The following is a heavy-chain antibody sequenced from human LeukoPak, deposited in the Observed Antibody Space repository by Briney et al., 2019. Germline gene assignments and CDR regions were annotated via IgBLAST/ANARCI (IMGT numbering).Heavy chain of an antibody. CDR3: ARDVYCSGGSCYMPFDY. Sequence: PGGSLRLSCAASGFTFNNAWMNWVRQAPGKGLEWVANIKQDGSEKYYVDSVKGRFTISRDNAKNSLYLQMNSLRAEDTAVYYCARDVYCSGGSCYMPFDYWGQGTLVTVSS. CDR1: GFTFNNAW. V-gene: IGHV3-7*03. D-gene: IGHD2-15*01. CDR2: IKQDGSEK. J-gene: IGHJ4*02.